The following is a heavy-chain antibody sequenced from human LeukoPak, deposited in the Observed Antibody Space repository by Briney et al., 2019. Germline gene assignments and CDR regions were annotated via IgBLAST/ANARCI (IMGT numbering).Heavy chain of an antibody. CDR3: TRDRSALDT. V-gene: IGHV4-4*02. J-gene: IGHJ3*02. CDR1: SGSMRSSNW. CDR2: ISHRGST. Sequence: SETLSLTCTVSSGSMRSSNWWIWVRQPPGKGLEWIGEISHRGSTNYNPSLKSRVTISIDKSKNQFSLKLRTVTAADTAVYYCTRDRSALDTWGQGTMVTVSS.